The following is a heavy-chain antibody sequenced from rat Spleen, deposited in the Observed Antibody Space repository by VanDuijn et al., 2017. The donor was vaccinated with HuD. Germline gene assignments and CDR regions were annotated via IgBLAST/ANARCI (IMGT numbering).Heavy chain of an antibody. V-gene: IGHV5-29*01. CDR2: TSYDGTNT. D-gene: IGHD1-1*01. CDR3: ARENYYSGDY. J-gene: IGHJ2*01. CDR1: GFTFSDYY. Sequence: EVQLVESDGGLVQPGRSLKLSCVASGFTFSDYYMAWVRQAPTKGLEWVATTSYDGTNTYYRDSVKGRFTISRDNAKNTLYLQMDSLRSEDTATYYCARENYYSGDYWGQGVRVTVSS.